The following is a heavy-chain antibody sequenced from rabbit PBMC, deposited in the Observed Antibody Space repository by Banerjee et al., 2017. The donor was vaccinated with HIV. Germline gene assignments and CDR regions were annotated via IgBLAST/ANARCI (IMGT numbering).Heavy chain of an antibody. V-gene: IGHV1S47*01. CDR1: GFDFSSYG. CDR3: VREYVRKSGDYGWNFGL. Sequence: QEQLVESGGGLVQPGGSLKLTCTVSGFDFSSYGVSWVRQAPGKGLEWIGYIDTADGNIYYASWVNGRFTISSHNAQNTLYLQLNSLTAADTATYFCVREYVRKSGDYGWNFGLWGQGTLVTVS. J-gene: IGHJ4*01. D-gene: IGHD1-1*01. CDR2: IDTADGNI.